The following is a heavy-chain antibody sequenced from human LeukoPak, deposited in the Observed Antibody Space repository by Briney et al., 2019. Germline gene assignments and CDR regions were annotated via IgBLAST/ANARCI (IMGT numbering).Heavy chain of an antibody. V-gene: IGHV3-49*03. J-gene: IGHJ4*02. CDR2: IRSKAYGETA. Sequence: GGSLRLSCTASGFTFGDYAMSWIRQAPGKGLEWVGFIRSKAYGETADYAASVKGRFTISRDDSKAIAYLQMNSPKTEDTAVYHCTRDRGAYNLYDYWGQGTLVTVSS. CDR3: TRDRGAYNLYDY. D-gene: IGHD1-1*01. CDR1: GFTFGDYA.